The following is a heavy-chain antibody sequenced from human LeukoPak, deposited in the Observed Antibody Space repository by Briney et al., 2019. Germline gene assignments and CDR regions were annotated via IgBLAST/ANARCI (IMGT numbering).Heavy chain of an antibody. CDR1: GYSISSGYY. J-gene: IGHJ4*02. Sequence: SETLSLTCTVSGYSISSGYYWGWIRQPPGKGLEWIGSIYHSGSTYYNPSLKSRVTISVDTSKNQFSLKLSSVTAADTAVYYCVRSGWYEEGVFDYWGQGTLVTVSS. CDR3: VRSGWYEEGVFDY. CDR2: IYHSGST. V-gene: IGHV4-38-2*02. D-gene: IGHD6-19*01.